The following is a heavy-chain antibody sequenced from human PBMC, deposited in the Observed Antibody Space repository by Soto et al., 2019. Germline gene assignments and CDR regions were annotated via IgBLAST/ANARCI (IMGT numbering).Heavy chain of an antibody. CDR1: GFTFRSFG. J-gene: IGHJ6*02. CDR3: AKDVGQQLVLNYGMDV. CDR2: VSYDGNHK. Sequence: QVQLVESGGGVIQPGTSLSLSCGSSGFTFRSFGMYWVRQAPGKGLELVAVVSYDGNHKYYADSVKGRFTVSRDNAKNMLYLQMNSLRGEDTAVYYCAKDVGQQLVLNYGMDVWGQGTTVTVSS. D-gene: IGHD6-13*01. V-gene: IGHV3-30*18.